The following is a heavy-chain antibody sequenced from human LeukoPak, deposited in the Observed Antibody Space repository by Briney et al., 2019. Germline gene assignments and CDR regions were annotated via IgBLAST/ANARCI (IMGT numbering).Heavy chain of an antibody. CDR1: GGTFSSYA. D-gene: IGHD3-22*01. CDR3: ARGSHYYDSSGYPYYYYYYMDV. CDR2: IIPIFGTA. V-gene: IGHV1-69*15. J-gene: IGHJ6*03. Sequence: SVKVSCKASGGTFSSYAISWVRQAPGQGLEWMGRIIPIFGTANYAQKFQGRVTITADESTSTAYMELSSLRSEDTAVYYCARGSHYYDSSGYPYYYYYYMDVWGKGTTVTVSS.